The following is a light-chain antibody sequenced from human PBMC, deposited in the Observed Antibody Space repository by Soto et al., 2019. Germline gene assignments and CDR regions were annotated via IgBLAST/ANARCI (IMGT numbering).Light chain of an antibody. CDR3: ASWDDSLSGVV. J-gene: IGLJ2*01. CDR2: RAN. Sequence: QSVLTQPPSAAGTPGQRVIISCSGSNSNVGSYYVYWYQQLPGTAPKLLIYRANQRPSGVPDRFSGSKSGTSASLAISGLRSEDEADYYCASWDDSLSGVVFGGGTKLTVL. V-gene: IGLV1-47*01. CDR1: NSNVGSYY.